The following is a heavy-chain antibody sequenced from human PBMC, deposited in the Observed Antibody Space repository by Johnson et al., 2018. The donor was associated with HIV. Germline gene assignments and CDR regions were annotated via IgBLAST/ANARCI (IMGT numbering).Heavy chain of an antibody. CDR1: GFTFSTYA. CDR2: ISNNGGST. J-gene: IGHJ3*02. V-gene: IGHV3-64*01. CDR3: ARRFYDSSGAGFDI. Sequence: EVQLVESGGGVVQPGRSLRLSCAASGFTFSTYAIHWVRQAPGKGLEYVSAISNNGGSTYYANSVKGRFTISRDNSKNTLYLQMGSLRAEDMAVYYCARRFYDSSGAGFDIWGQGTMVTVSS. D-gene: IGHD3-22*01.